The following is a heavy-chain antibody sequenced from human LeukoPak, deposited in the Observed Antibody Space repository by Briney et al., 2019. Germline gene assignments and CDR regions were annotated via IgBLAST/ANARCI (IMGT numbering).Heavy chain of an antibody. CDR1: GFTFRNHW. CDR3: ATISAQTFDI. CDR2: IKPDGIDK. V-gene: IGHV3-7*01. Sequence: GGSLRLSCVGSGFTFRNHWVNWVRQSPRKGLEWVANIKPDGIDKYYVDSARGRFTVPRDNAKNSAFLQMNSLRAEDTAIYYCATISAQTFDIWGQGTLVSVSS. J-gene: IGHJ3*02. D-gene: IGHD5-24*01.